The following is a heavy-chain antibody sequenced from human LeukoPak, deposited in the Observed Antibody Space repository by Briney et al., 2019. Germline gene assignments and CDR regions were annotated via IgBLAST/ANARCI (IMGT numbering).Heavy chain of an antibody. CDR2: INPSGGST. Sequence: GASVKVSCKASGYTFTSYYMHWVRQAPGQGLEWMGIINPSGGSTSYAQKFQGRVTMTRDMSTSTVYMELSSLRSEDTAVYYCARDGVPYYYDSSGYYRRYYMDVWGKGTTVTVSS. CDR3: ARDGVPYYYDSSGYYRRYYMDV. V-gene: IGHV1-46*01. D-gene: IGHD3-22*01. J-gene: IGHJ6*03. CDR1: GYTFTSYY.